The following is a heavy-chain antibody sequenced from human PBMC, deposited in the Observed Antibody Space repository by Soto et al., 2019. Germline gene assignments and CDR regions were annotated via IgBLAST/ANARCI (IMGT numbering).Heavy chain of an antibody. CDR1: GFTFRTFG. Sequence: QVLLVETGGGVVQPGRSLRLSCAASGFTFRTFGMHWVRQAPGKGPEWLSVIWNDGSKKFYADSVRGRFTISRDNSNNTLYLQMDSLRPEDTAVYYCVSGTQNVFDYWGQGTLVIVSS. CDR3: VSGTQNVFDY. V-gene: IGHV3-33*01. J-gene: IGHJ4*02. D-gene: IGHD1-1*01. CDR2: IWNDGSKK.